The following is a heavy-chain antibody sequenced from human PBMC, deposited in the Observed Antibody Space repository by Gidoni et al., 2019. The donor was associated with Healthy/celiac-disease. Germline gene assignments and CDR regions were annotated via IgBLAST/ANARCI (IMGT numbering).Heavy chain of an antibody. V-gene: IGHV1-18*01. CDR1: GYTFTSSG. CDR2: ISAYNGNT. D-gene: IGHD2-2*01. Sequence: QVQLVQSGAAVKQPGASVKASCTASGYTFTSSGISWVRQAPGQGLEWMGWISAYNGNTNYAQKLQGRVTMTTDTSTSTAYMELRSLRSDDTAVYYCARTGYCSSTSCYPVSFPHMKTYYYYYGMDVWGQGTTVTVSS. J-gene: IGHJ6*02. CDR3: ARTGYCSSTSCYPVSFPHMKTYYYYYGMDV.